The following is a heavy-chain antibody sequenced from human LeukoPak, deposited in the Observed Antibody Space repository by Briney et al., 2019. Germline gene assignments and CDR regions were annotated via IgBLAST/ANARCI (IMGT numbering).Heavy chain of an antibody. V-gene: IGHV3-64D*09. D-gene: IGHD3-3*01. CDR3: VKAQDDCWSGLDY. CDR2: ISGNGGST. Sequence: GGSLRLSCSASGFTFSRYPMHWVRQAPGKGLEYVSAISGNGGSTYYADSVKGRFTISRDNSKNTLYLQMSSLRTEDTAIYYCVKAQDDCWSGLDYWGQGTLVTVSS. CDR1: GFTFSRYP. J-gene: IGHJ4*02.